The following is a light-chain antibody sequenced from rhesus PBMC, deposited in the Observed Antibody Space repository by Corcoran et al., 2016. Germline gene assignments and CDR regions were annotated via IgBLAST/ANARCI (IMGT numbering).Light chain of an antibody. CDR1: QSLLHSGGKTY. J-gene: IGKJ4*01. CDR3: MQGIQLPLT. CDR2: EVS. Sequence: DIVMTQTPLSLPVTPGEPASISCRSSQSLLHSGGKTYLYWYLQKPGQSHQLLIYEVSNRASGVPDRFRGSGSGTDLTLKIRRVEAEDVGVYYCMQGIQLPLTFGGVTKVEIK. V-gene: IGKV2S15*01.